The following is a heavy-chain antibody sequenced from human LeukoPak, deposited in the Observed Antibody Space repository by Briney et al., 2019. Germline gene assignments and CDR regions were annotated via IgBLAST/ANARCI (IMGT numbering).Heavy chain of an antibody. CDR1: GGTFSSYA. D-gene: IGHD5-24*01. J-gene: IGHJ4*02. CDR3: ARDLEDGYNSDY. CDR2: IIPIFGTA. Sequence: SVKVSCKASGGTFSSYAISWVRQAPGQGLEWMGEIIPIFGTANYAQKFQGRVTITADESTSTAYMELSSLRSEDTAVYYCARDLEDGYNSDYWGQGTLVTVSS. V-gene: IGHV1-69*13.